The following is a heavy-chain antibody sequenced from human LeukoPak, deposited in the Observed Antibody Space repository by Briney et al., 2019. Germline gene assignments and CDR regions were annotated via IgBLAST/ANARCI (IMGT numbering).Heavy chain of an antibody. V-gene: IGHV4-61*02. J-gene: IGHJ6*03. Sequence: PSETLSLTCTVSGGSISSGSYYCSWIRQPAGKGLEWIGRIYTSGSTNYNPSLKSRVTISVDTSKNQFSLKLSSVTAADMAVYYCARSYGEYYYYYYYMDVWGKGTTVTVSS. D-gene: IGHD5-18*01. CDR2: IYTSGST. CDR1: GGSISSGSYY. CDR3: ARSYGEYYYYYYYMDV.